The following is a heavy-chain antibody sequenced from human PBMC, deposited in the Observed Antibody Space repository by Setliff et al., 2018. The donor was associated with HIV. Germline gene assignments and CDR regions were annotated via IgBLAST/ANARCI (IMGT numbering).Heavy chain of an antibody. J-gene: IGHJ4*02. CDR3: ASPRYSSSWGSFDY. D-gene: IGHD6-13*01. V-gene: IGHV3-7*01. CDR2: IKQDGSKK. Sequence: PGGSLRLSCAASGFTFSSYWMSWVRQAPGKGLEWVANIKQDGSKKYYVDSVKGRFTISRDNSKNTLYLQMGSLRAEDMAVYYCASPRYSSSWGSFDYWGQGTLVTVSS. CDR1: GFTFSSYW.